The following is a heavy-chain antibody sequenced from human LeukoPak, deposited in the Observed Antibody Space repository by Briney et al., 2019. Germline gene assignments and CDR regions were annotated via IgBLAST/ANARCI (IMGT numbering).Heavy chain of an antibody. CDR3: ARGPRSRRGYSYGWTSYYFDY. CDR1: GGSFSGYY. J-gene: IGHJ4*02. Sequence: PSETLSLTCAVYGGSFSGYYWSWIRQPPGKGLEWIGEINHSGSTNYNPSLKSRVTISVDTSKNQFSLKLSSVTAAGTAVYYCARGPRSRRGYSYGWTSYYFDYWGQGTLVTVSS. D-gene: IGHD5-18*01. CDR2: INHSGST. V-gene: IGHV4-34*01.